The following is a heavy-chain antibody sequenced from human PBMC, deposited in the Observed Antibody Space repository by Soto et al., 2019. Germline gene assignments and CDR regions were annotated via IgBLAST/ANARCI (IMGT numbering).Heavy chain of an antibody. CDR1: GDTISTGGYT. CDR3: ARVRDNNGYHYYFDY. CDR2: TYHSGNP. D-gene: IGHD3-22*01. V-gene: IGHV4-30-2*01. J-gene: IGHJ4*02. Sequence: SETLSLTCDVSGDTISTGGYTWAWIRQPPGKALEWIGHTYHSGNPYYNPSLKSRVIISVDRSKNQFSLKVRSVTAADTAVYYCARVRDNNGYHYYFDYWGQGTLVTVSS.